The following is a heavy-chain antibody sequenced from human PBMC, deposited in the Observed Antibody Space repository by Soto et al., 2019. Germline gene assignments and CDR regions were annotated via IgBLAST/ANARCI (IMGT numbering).Heavy chain of an antibody. Sequence: GESLKISCKGSGYSVISYWSSWVRQMPGRGLEWMGRIDPRDSYTTYSPSFQGHVTISADKSFTTAYLQWSSLKASDTAMYYCARVMYYYDSSGYRNFDSWGQGTLVTVSS. CDR2: IDPRDSYT. V-gene: IGHV5-10-1*01. CDR1: GYSVISYW. D-gene: IGHD3-22*01. J-gene: IGHJ4*02. CDR3: ARVMYYYDSSGYRNFDS.